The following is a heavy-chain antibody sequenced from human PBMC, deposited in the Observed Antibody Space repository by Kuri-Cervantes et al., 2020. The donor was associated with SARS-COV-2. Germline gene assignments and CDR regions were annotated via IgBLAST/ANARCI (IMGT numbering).Heavy chain of an antibody. CDR3: ARGVGYGIVVVPAAMRSSFDI. J-gene: IGHJ3*02. Sequence: ASGNVSCKASGYTFTGYYMRWVRQAPGQGPEWMGWINPNSGGTNYAQSFQGWVTMTRDTSISTVYMELSRLRSYDTAVYSCARGVGYGIVVVPAAMRSSFDIWGQGTMVTVSS. CDR1: GYTFTGYY. CDR2: INPNSGGT. D-gene: IGHD2-2*01. V-gene: IGHV1-2*04.